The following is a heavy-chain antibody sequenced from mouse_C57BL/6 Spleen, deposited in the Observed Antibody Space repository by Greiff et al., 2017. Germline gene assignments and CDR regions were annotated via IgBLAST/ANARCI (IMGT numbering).Heavy chain of an antibody. D-gene: IGHD1-1*02. CDR1: GYTFTSYW. CDR2: IDPRSGGT. CDR3: ARSRWVDY. J-gene: IGHJ2*01. Sequence: VQLQQPGAELVKPGASVKLSCKASGYTFTSYWMHWVKQRPGRGLEWIGRIDPRSGGTKYNEKFKSKATLTVDKPSSTAYMQLSSLTAEDSAVYYCARSRWVDYWGQGTTLTVSS. V-gene: IGHV1-72*01.